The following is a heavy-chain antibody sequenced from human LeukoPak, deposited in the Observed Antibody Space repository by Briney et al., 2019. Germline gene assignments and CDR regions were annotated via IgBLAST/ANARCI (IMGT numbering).Heavy chain of an antibody. D-gene: IGHD2-2*02. CDR2: INPNSGGT. CDR3: ARDFYCSSTSCYTDAFDI. V-gene: IGHV1-2*02. J-gene: IGHJ3*02. CDR1: GYTFTGYY. Sequence: ASVKVSCKASGYTFTGYYMHWVRQAPGQGLEWMGWINPNSGGTNYAQKFQGRVTMTRDTSISTAYMELSRLRSDDTAVYYCARDFYCSSTSCYTDAFDIWGQGTMVTVSS.